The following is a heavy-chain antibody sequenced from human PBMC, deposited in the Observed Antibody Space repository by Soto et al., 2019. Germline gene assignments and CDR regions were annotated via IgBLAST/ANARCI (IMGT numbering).Heavy chain of an antibody. J-gene: IGHJ5*02. D-gene: IGHD6-13*01. CDR2: FDPEDGET. CDR3: AKLIAAAGTDWFDP. CDR1: GYTLTELS. V-gene: IGHV1-24*01. Sequence: GASLKVSCKVSGYTLTELSMHWVRQAPGKGLEWMGGFDPEDGETIYAQKFQGRVTMTEDTSTDTAYMGLSSLRSEDTAVYYCAKLIAAAGTDWFDPWGQGXLVTV.